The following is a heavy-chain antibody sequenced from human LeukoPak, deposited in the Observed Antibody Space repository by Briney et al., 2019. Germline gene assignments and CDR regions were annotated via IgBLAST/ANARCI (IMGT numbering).Heavy chain of an antibody. J-gene: IGHJ4*02. CDR2: ILPGGKES. Sequence: PGGSLRLSCAASGFTFSSYAMHWVRQAPGKGLEWVATILPGGKESYRVESVKGRFTVSRDNAKNSLFLQMNSLRADDTAVYYCMSAHGYWGQGTLVTVSS. CDR1: GFTFSSYA. V-gene: IGHV3-7*01. CDR3: MSAHGY.